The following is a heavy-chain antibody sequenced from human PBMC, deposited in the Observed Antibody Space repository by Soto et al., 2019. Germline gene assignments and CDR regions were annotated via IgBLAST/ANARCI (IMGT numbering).Heavy chain of an antibody. CDR1: GRSFSGYY. J-gene: IGHJ6*02. V-gene: IGHV4-34*01. Sequence: PSETLSLTCAVYGRSFSGYYWSWIRQPPGKGLEWIGEINHSGSTNYNPSLKSRVTISVDTSKNQFSLKLSSVTAADTAVYYCARPTRQWLGLRYYYGMDVWGQGTTVTVSS. CDR3: ARPTRQWLGLRYYYGMDV. D-gene: IGHD6-19*01. CDR2: INHSGST.